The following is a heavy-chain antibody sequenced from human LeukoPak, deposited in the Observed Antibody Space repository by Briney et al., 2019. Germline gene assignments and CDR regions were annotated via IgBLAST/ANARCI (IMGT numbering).Heavy chain of an antibody. CDR2: ISAYNGNT. V-gene: IGHV1-18*01. D-gene: IGHD3-16*02. CDR1: GYTFTSYG. Sequence: GASVKVSCKASGYTFTSYGISWVRQAPGQGLEWMGWISAYNGNTNYAQKLQGRVTMTTDTSTSTAYMELRSLRSDDTAVYYCTRDRHVTFGGVIVTYYFDYWGQGTLVTVSS. CDR3: TRDRHVTFGGVIVTYYFDY. J-gene: IGHJ4*02.